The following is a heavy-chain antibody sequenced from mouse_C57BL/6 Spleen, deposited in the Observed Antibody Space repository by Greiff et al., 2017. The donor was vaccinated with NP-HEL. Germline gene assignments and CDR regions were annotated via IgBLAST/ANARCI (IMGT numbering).Heavy chain of an antibody. CDR1: GYTFTSYW. V-gene: IGHV1-7*01. J-gene: IGHJ1*03. CDR3: ARAYYDYPRYFDV. CDR2: INPSSGYT. Sequence: VQLQQSGAELAKPGASVKLSCKASGYTFTSYWMHWVKQRPGQGLEWIGYINPSSGYTKYNQKFKDKATLTADKSSSTAYMQLSSLTYEDSAVYDCARAYYDYPRYFDVWGTGTTVTVSS. D-gene: IGHD2-4*01.